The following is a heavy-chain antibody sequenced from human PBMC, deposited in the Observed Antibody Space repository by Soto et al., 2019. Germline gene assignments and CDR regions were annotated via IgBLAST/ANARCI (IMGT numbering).Heavy chain of an antibody. CDR1: GGSFSGYY. CDR3: ARRAPYITIFGVVITGWFDP. D-gene: IGHD3-3*01. V-gene: IGHV4-34*01. J-gene: IGHJ5*02. CDR2: INHSGST. Sequence: PSETLSLTCAVYGGSFSGYYWSWIRQPPGKGLEWIGEINHSGSTNYNPSLKSRVTISVDTSKNQFSLKLSSVTAADTAVYYCARRAPYITIFGVVITGWFDPWGQGTLVTVSS.